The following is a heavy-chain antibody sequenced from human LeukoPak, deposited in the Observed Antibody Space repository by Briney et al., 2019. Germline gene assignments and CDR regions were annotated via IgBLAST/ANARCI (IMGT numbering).Heavy chain of an antibody. V-gene: IGHV3-53*01. CDR3: ARDRGEYEWDV. CDR1: GFTVSSNY. J-gene: IGHJ6*04. D-gene: IGHD2-2*01. Sequence: PGGSLRLSCAASGFTVSSNYMSWVRQAPGKGLEWVSVIYSGGSTDYADSVKGRFTISRDNSKNTLYLQMNSLRAEDTAVYYCARDRGEYEWDVWGKGTTVTVSS. CDR2: IYSGGST.